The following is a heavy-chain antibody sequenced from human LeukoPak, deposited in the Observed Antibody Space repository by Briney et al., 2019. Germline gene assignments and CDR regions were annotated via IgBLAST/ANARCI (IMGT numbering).Heavy chain of an antibody. V-gene: IGHV4-39*07. Sequence: PSETLSLTCTVSGGSISSGSSFWTWIRQPAGKGLEWIGSIYYRGSTYYNPSLKSRVTISLDTSKDQFSLKLSSVTAADTAVYYCARSRWLSDPYFDYWGQGTLVTVSS. CDR1: GGSISSGSSF. D-gene: IGHD3-22*01. J-gene: IGHJ4*02. CDR3: ARSRWLSDPYFDY. CDR2: IYYRGST.